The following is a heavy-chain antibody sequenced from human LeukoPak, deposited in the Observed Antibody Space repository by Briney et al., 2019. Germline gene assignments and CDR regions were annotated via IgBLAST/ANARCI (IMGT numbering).Heavy chain of an antibody. J-gene: IGHJ4*02. Sequence: GRSLRLSCAASGFTFSSYAMHWVRQAPGKGLEWVAVISYDGSNKYYADSVKGRFTISRDNSKNTLYLQMNSLRAEDTAVYYCARALPRIAVASTYFDYWGQGTLVTVSS. V-gene: IGHV3-30-3*01. CDR1: GFTFSSYA. CDR3: ARALPRIAVASTYFDY. CDR2: ISYDGSNK. D-gene: IGHD6-19*01.